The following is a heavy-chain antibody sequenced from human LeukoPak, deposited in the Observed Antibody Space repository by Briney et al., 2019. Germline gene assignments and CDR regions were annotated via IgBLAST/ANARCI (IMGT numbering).Heavy chain of an antibody. Sequence: SVKVSCKASGYTFTSYDISWVRQAPGQGLEWMGRIIPILGIANYAQKFQGRVTITADKSTSTAYMELSSLRSEDTAVYYCARDHNILTGYYDYWGQGTLVTVSS. CDR2: IIPILGIA. J-gene: IGHJ4*02. CDR1: GYTFTSYD. V-gene: IGHV1-69*04. D-gene: IGHD3-9*01. CDR3: ARDHNILTGYYDY.